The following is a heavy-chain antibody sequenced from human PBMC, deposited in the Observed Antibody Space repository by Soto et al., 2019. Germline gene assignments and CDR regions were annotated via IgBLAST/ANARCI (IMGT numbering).Heavy chain of an antibody. CDR1: GFSLSTTEVG. CDR2: IYWDDDK. D-gene: IGHD3-9*01. Sequence: QITLKESGPTLVKPTQTLTLTCTFSGFSLSTTEVGVAWIRQPPGKALEWLALIYWDDDKRYSPSLKSRLTITKDTSKNQVVLRMTNMDPVDTATYYCAHRFDWYYFDYWGQGTRVTVSS. J-gene: IGHJ4*02. V-gene: IGHV2-5*02. CDR3: AHRFDWYYFDY.